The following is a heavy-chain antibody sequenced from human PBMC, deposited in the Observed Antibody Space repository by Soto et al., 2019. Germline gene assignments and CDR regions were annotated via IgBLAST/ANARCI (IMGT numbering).Heavy chain of an antibody. CDR1: GFTFSSYE. CDR2: ISSSGSTI. V-gene: IGHV3-48*03. D-gene: IGHD4-4*01. J-gene: IGHJ6*02. CDR3: ARELAVTTYYYYGMDV. Sequence: EVQLVESGGGLVQPGGSLRLSCAASGFTFSSYEMNWVRQAPGKGLEWVSYISSSGSTIYYADSVKGRFTISRDNAKNSLYLQMNSLRAEDTAVYYCARELAVTTYYYYGMDVWGQGTTVTVSS.